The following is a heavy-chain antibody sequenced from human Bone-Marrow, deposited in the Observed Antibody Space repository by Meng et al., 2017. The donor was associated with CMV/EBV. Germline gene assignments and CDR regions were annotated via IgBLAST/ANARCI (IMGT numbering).Heavy chain of an antibody. D-gene: IGHD1-26*01. CDR2: INWNGGTT. V-gene: IGHV3-20*03. Sequence: SFAASGFTFDDYGMSWVRQAPGKGLEWVSGINWNGGTTGYADSVKGRFTISRDNAKNSLYLQMNSLRAEDTALYYCARGIVGASRDAYWGQGTLVTVSS. CDR3: ARGIVGASRDAY. J-gene: IGHJ4*02. CDR1: GFTFDDYG.